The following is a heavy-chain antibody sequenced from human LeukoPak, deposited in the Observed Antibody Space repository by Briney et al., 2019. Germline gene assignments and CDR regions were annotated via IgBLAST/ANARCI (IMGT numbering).Heavy chain of an antibody. CDR1: GGSISSGDYY. CDR2: IYYSGST. D-gene: IGHD2-2*02. CDR3: ARGVYQLLYFFDI. J-gene: IGHJ3*02. V-gene: IGHV4-30-4*08. Sequence: SETLSLTCTVSGGSISSGDYYWSWIRQPPGKGLEWIGYIYYSGSTYYNPSLKSRVTISVDTSKNQFSLKLSSVTAADTAVYYCARGVYQLLYFFDIWGKGTMVTVSS.